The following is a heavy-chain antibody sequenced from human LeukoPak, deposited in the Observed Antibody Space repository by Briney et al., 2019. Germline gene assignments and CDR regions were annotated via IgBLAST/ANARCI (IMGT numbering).Heavy chain of an antibody. D-gene: IGHD6-19*01. Sequence: GGSLRLSCEASGFSFSSYFMSWIRQDPGQGLEWVSYITNSGRSTNYADAVKGRFTISRDNAKKSVYLEMTDLRAEDTAVYYCAREASGNYHVLDSCGQGTLVTVSS. CDR3: AREASGNYHVLDS. V-gene: IGHV3-11*04. CDR2: ITNSGRST. CDR1: GFSFSSYF. J-gene: IGHJ4*02.